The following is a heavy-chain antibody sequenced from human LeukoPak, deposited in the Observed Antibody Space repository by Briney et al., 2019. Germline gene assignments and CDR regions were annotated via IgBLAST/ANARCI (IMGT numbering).Heavy chain of an antibody. J-gene: IGHJ3*02. CDR1: GGSISSGDYY. D-gene: IGHD3-22*01. CDR3: AREDSSGYSLGAFDI. V-gene: IGHV4-30-4*08. CDR2: IYYSGST. Sequence: SETLSLTCTVSGGSISSGDYYWSWIRQPPGKGLEWIGYIYYSGSTYYNPSLKSRVTISVDTSKNQFSLKLSSVTAADTAVYYCAREDSSGYSLGAFDIWGQGTMVTVSS.